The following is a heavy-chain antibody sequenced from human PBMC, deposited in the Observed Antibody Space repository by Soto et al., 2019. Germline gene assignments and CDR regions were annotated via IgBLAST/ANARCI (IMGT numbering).Heavy chain of an antibody. J-gene: IGHJ4*02. CDR3: ARYSSAWGL. V-gene: IGHV3-7*01. CDR1: GFTFSTYL. CDR2: IKYDGSET. Sequence: GGSLRLSCAASGFTFSTYLMSWVRQAPGKGLEWVANIKYDGSETYYVDSVKGRFTISRDNAKNSLYLQMNSLRGEDTAVYYCARYSSAWGLWGQGTLVTVSS. D-gene: IGHD6-19*01.